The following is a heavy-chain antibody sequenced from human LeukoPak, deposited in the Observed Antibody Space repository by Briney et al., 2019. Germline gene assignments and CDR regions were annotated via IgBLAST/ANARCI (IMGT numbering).Heavy chain of an antibody. CDR3: ARGPQRRGMIIN. D-gene: IGHD3-22*01. CDR2: IYYTGST. Sequence: PSETLSLTCTVSGDSINSGSYYWGWIRQPPWKGLEWIGSIYYTGSTYYNPSLKSRVTISADTSKNQFSLKLSSVTAADTAVYYCARGPQRRGMIINWGQGTLVTVSS. V-gene: IGHV4-39*01. CDR1: GDSINSGSYY. J-gene: IGHJ4*02.